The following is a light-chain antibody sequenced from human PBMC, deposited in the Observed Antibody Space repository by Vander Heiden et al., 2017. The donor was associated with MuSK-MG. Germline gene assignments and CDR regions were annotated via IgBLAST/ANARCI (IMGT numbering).Light chain of an antibody. J-gene: IGLJ2*01. Sequence: SYELTQPPSVSVSPGQTASITCSGDKLGDKYACWYQKKPGQSPVLVIYQDSKGPSGIPERFSGSNSGNTANLTISGTQAVDEADYYCQAWDSSTVVFGGGTKLTVL. CDR2: QDS. CDR1: KLGDKY. V-gene: IGLV3-1*01. CDR3: QAWDSSTVV.